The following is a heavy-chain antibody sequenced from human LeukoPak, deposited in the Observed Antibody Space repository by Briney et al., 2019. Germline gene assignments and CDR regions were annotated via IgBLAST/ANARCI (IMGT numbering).Heavy chain of an antibody. Sequence: GGSLRLSCAASGFDFDDFAMHWVRQAPGKGLEWVSSISSISSSYIYYADSVKGRFTISRDNSKNTLYLQMNSLRAEDTAVYYCARRAGAYSHPYDYWGQGTLVTVSS. J-gene: IGHJ4*02. CDR2: ISSISSSYI. CDR1: GFDFDDFA. D-gene: IGHD4/OR15-4a*01. V-gene: IGHV3-21*04. CDR3: ARRAGAYSHPYDY.